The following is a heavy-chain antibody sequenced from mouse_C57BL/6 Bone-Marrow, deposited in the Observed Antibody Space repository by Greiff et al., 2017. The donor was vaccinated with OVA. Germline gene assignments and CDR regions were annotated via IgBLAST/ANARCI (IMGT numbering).Heavy chain of an antibody. V-gene: IGHV1-5*01. CDR3: TGEKKYRSWFAY. Sequence: VQLQQSATVLARPGASVKMSCKTSGYTFTSYWMHWVKQRPGQGLDWIGAIYPGNSDTSYNQKFKGKAKLTAVTSASTAYMELSSLTNEDSAVYYCTGEKKYRSWFAYWGQGTLVTVSA. CDR2: IYPGNSDT. D-gene: IGHD2-14*01. J-gene: IGHJ3*01. CDR1: GYTFTSYW.